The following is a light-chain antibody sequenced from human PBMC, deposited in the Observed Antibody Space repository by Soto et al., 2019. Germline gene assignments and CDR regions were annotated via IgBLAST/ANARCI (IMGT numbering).Light chain of an antibody. J-gene: IGLJ1*01. CDR3: SSYTNINTRACV. CDR1: SGDIGSYNR. V-gene: IGLV2-14*01. Sequence: QSALTQPASVSGSPGQSITSSCTGTSGDIGSYNRVSWYQQHPGKAPKLIIYEVTDRPSGVSNRFSGSKSGNTVSLTISGLQAEDEAEYYCSSYTNINTRACVFGTGTKVTVL. CDR2: EVT.